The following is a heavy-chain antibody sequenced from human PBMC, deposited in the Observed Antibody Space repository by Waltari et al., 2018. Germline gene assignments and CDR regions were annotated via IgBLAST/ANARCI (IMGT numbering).Heavy chain of an antibody. D-gene: IGHD5-12*01. CDR2: IWYDGSNK. J-gene: IGHJ4*02. Sequence: QVQLVESGGGVVQPGRSLRLSCAASGFTFRGYGMHWVRQAPGKGLEWVAVIWYDGSNKYYADSVKGRFTISRDNSKNTLYLQMNSLRDDDTAVYYCAREGYGYYCEHWGQGTRVSVSS. CDR3: AREGYGYYCEH. CDR1: GFTFRGYG. V-gene: IGHV3-33*01.